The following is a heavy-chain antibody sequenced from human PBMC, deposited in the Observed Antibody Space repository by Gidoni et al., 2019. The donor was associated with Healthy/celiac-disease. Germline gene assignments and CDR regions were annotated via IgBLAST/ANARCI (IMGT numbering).Heavy chain of an antibody. CDR2: IYSSGTT. Sequence: QVQLQESGPGLVKPSETLSLTCTVSGGSISSYYWSWIRQPAGKGLEWIGRIYSSGTTNYNPSLKSRVTMSVDTSKNQFSLKLSSVTAADTAVYYCARASHVLRFLEWLSRGDAFDIWGQGTMVTVS. J-gene: IGHJ3*02. CDR1: GGSISSYY. CDR3: ARASHVLRFLEWLSRGDAFDI. D-gene: IGHD3-3*01. V-gene: IGHV4-4*07.